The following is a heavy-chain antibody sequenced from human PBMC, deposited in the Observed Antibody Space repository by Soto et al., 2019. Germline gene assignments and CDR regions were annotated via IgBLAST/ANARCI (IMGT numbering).Heavy chain of an antibody. Sequence: QVQLVQSGAEVKKPGSSVKVSCKASGGTFSSYEISWVRQAPGQGLVWMGGIIPIFGTANYAQKFQGRLTITADESTRTAYMELNSLRSEDTALYYCAGEGVATTTFDYWGQGTLVTVSS. CDR3: AGEGVATTTFDY. CDR1: GGTFSSYE. V-gene: IGHV1-69*12. J-gene: IGHJ4*02. D-gene: IGHD5-12*01. CDR2: IIPIFGTA.